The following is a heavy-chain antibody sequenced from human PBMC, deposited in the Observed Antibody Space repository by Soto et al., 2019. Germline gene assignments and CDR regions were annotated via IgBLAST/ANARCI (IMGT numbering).Heavy chain of an antibody. CDR2: TYYSGTV. J-gene: IGHJ4*02. Sequence: QVQLQESGPGLVKPSETLSLTCLISGGSITSYFWHWIRQSPGQGLEWIGDTYYSGTVNYNPSLRSRVSISGDTSSNQRSLKVHSVTAADTAVYYCARSRSRFSFDFDYWGQGMLVTVSS. CDR3: ARSRSRFSFDFDY. D-gene: IGHD2-15*01. V-gene: IGHV4-59*01. CDR1: GGSITSYF.